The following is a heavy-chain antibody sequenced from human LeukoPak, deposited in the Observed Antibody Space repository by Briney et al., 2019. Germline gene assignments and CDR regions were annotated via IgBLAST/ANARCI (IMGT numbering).Heavy chain of an antibody. CDR1: GYTFSSFS. CDR2: ISVRSNYI. D-gene: IGHD3-22*01. J-gene: IGHJ4*02. Sequence: PGGSLRLSCAASGYTFSSFSINWVRQAPGKGLEWVSSISVRSNYIYYADSVRGQFTISRDDARDSLYLQMNSLRAEDTAVYYCVRLRRNSDTSGYYYYYDFWGQGTLVTVSS. V-gene: IGHV3-21*01. CDR3: VRLRRNSDTSGYYYYYDF.